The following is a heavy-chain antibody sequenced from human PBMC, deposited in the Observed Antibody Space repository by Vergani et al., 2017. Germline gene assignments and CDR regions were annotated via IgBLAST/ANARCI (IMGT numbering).Heavy chain of an antibody. J-gene: IGHJ4*02. CDR3: ARGLHGALDY. D-gene: IGHD1-26*01. Sequence: QVQLVESGGGVVQPGRSLRLSCAASGFTFSSYGMHWVRQAPGRGVEGVAVIWDDGSNKYYADSLRGRFNISRDNSKNTLYFQMNSRRAEDTAVYYCARGLHGALDYWGEGTLVTVSS. CDR2: IWDDGSNK. V-gene: IGHV3-33*01. CDR1: GFTFSSYG.